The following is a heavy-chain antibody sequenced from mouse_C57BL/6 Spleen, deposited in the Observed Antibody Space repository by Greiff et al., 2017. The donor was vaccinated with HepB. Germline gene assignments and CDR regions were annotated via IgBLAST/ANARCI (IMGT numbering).Heavy chain of an antibody. CDR2: IYPGDGDT. V-gene: IGHV1-82*01. D-gene: IGHD3-1*01. CDR1: GYAFSSSW. J-gene: IGHJ4*01. CDR3: ARELGAMDD. Sequence: VQLQQSGPELVKPGASVKISCKASGYAFSSSWMNWVKQRPGNGLEWIGRIYPGDGDTNYNGKFKGKATLTADKSSSTAYMQLSSLTAEDSAVYFCARELGAMDDWGQGTSVTVSS.